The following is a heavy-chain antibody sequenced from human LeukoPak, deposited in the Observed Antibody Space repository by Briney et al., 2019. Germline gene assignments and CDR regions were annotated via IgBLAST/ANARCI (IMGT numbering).Heavy chain of an antibody. Sequence: GGSLRLSCAASGFTFSSYDMHWVRHATGKGLGWVSAIGTAGDTYYPGSVKGRFTISRENAKNYLYLQMNSLRAGDTAVYYCARVRKYSGYYSWYFDLWGRGTLVSVSS. D-gene: IGHD5-12*01. CDR2: IGTAGDT. CDR3: ARVRKYSGYYSWYFDL. J-gene: IGHJ2*01. CDR1: GFTFSSYD. V-gene: IGHV3-13*01.